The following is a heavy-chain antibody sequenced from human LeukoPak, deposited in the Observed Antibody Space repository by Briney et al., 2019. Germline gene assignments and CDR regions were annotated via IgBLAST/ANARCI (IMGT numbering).Heavy chain of an antibody. V-gene: IGHV3-30-3*01. CDR2: ISYDGSNK. J-gene: IGHJ5*02. D-gene: IGHD3-3*01. CDR1: GFTLSSYA. Sequence: QPGGSLRLSCAASGFTLSSYAMHWVRQAPGKGLEWVAVISYDGSNKYYADSVKGRFTISRDNSKNTLYLQMNSLRAEDTAVYYCARDGSGRFDPWGQGTLVTVSS. CDR3: ARDGSGRFDP.